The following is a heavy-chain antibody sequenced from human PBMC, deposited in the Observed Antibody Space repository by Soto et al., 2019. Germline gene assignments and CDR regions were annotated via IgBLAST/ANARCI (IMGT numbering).Heavy chain of an antibody. CDR3: TRGQPAPTGAVPLFDY. Sequence: SETLTLTCAVYGGSLSGYYWSWIRQPPGKGLEWIGEINQSGATSYNPSLKSRVTLSMDTSKNQFSLTLTSVTAADTAVYYCTRGQPAPTGAVPLFDYCAQGTLVTVSS. V-gene: IGHV4-34*01. CDR2: INQSGAT. CDR1: GGSLSGYY. J-gene: IGHJ4*02. D-gene: IGHD1-1*01.